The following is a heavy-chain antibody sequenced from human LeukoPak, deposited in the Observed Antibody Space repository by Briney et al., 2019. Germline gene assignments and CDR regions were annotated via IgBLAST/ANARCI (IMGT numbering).Heavy chain of an antibody. CDR1: GFTFGKSW. CDR2: INADGSTT. J-gene: IGHJ3*01. CDR3: IVVVEPPDSDGFDV. D-gene: IGHD1-14*01. Sequence: PGGSLRLSCAASGFTFGKSWVHWVRQAPGKGLVWVSLINADGSTTSYADSVKGRFTISRDNARNTLSLEMNSLTIEDTAVYYCIVVVEPPDSDGFDVWGQGTMITVSS. V-gene: IGHV3-74*01.